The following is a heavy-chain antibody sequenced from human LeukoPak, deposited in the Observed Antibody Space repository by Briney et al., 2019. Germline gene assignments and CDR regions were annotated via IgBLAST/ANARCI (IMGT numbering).Heavy chain of an antibody. CDR1: GFTFSSYA. D-gene: IGHD1-1*01. J-gene: IGHJ4*02. V-gene: IGHV3-30-3*01. CDR2: ISYDGSNK. Sequence: PGRSLRLSCAASGFTFSSYAMHWVRQAPGKGLEWVAVISYDGSNKYYADSVKGRFTISRDNSKNTLYLQMNSLRAEDTAVYYCARVGWKRPTLDYWGQGTLVTVSS. CDR3: ARVGWKRPTLDY.